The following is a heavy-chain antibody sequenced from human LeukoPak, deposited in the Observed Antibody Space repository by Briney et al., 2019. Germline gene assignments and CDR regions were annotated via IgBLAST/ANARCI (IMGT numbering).Heavy chain of an antibody. V-gene: IGHV1-2*02. CDR3: ARGSFYYDSSGYYFND. Sequence: ASVKVSCKASGYTFTSYFMHWVRQAPGQGLEWMGWINPNSGGTNYAQKFQGRVTMTRDTSISTAYMELSRLKSDDTAVYYCARGSFYYDSSGYYFNDWGQGTLVTVSS. CDR2: INPNSGGT. J-gene: IGHJ4*02. D-gene: IGHD3-22*01. CDR1: GYTFTSYF.